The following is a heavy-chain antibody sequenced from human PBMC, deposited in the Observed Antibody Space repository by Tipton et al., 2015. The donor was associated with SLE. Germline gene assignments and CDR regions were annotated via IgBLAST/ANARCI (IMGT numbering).Heavy chain of an antibody. CDR1: GITFSSYA. CDR2: ISYDGSNK. J-gene: IGHJ4*02. Sequence: SLRLSCAASGITFSSYAMHWVRQAPGKGLEWLAVISYDGSNKYYADSVKGRFTISRDNTKNTLSLQMNSLRAEDTAVYYCATDLWWPDYWGQRTLVILSS. D-gene: IGHD2-8*02. CDR3: ATDLWWPDY. V-gene: IGHV3-30*04.